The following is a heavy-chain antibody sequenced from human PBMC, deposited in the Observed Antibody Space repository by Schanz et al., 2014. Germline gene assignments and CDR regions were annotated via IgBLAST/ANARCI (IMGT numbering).Heavy chain of an antibody. CDR1: GGSISSSNW. CDR2: IYHSGST. D-gene: IGHD5-18*01. J-gene: IGHJ5*02. V-gene: IGHV4-4*02. Sequence: QVQLQESGPGLVKPSGTLSLTCAVSGGSISSSNWWSWVRQPPGKGLEWIGEIYHSGSTNYKPSLKSRVTIPADKPKTQFPRKLRSVTAADTAVYYCARRSVSPSGNSYGYVVAWFDPWGQGTLVTVSS. CDR3: ARRSVSPSGNSYGYVVAWFDP.